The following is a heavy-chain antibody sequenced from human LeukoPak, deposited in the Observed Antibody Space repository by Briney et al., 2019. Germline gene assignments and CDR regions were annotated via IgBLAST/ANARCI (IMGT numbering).Heavy chain of an antibody. Sequence: GESLKISCKASGSIFSTYWIGWVRQMPGKGLEWMGIIYPGDSDTRYSPSFQGQVTISVDKSIGTAYLQWSSLKASDTAIYYCARHPSNDWKYFDYWGQGTPVTVSS. CDR2: IYPGDSDT. CDR1: GSIFSTYW. V-gene: IGHV5-51*01. J-gene: IGHJ4*02. D-gene: IGHD2-21*01. CDR3: ARHPSNDWKYFDY.